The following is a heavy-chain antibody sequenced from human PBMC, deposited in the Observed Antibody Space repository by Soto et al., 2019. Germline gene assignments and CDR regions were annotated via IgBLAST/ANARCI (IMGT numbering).Heavy chain of an antibody. CDR1: GFNLSHPW. Sequence: EVQLVESGGGLVKPGGSLRLSCVASGFNLSHPWMTWVRQAAGKGLEWVGRIKSKTDGGTADYGAPMKGRATISRDDSKNTVYLQMNSLKTEDTAVYYCTTGIYYDILTGYHNVAYWGQGALVTVSS. J-gene: IGHJ4*02. CDR3: TTGIYYDILTGYHNVAY. CDR2: IKSKTDGGTA. V-gene: IGHV3-15*01. D-gene: IGHD3-9*01.